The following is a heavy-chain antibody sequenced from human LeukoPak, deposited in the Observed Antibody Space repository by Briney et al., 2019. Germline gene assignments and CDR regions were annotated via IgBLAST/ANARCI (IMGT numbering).Heavy chain of an antibody. V-gene: IGHV4-38-2*01. J-gene: IGHJ4*02. CDR1: GYSISNTHY. Sequence: PSETLSLTCAVSGYSISNTHYWGWIRRPPGKGLEWIGSIYNSGSTHYNPSLKSRVTISVDTSMNQFSLKLRSVTAADTAVYYCARNSSGLHFDYWGRGTLVTVSS. CDR3: ARNSSGLHFDY. D-gene: IGHD3-22*01. CDR2: IYNSGST.